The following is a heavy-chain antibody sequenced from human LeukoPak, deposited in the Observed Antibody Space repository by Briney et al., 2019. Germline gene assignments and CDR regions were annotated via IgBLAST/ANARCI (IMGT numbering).Heavy chain of an antibody. D-gene: IGHD2-2*01. V-gene: IGHV3-7*01. CDR2: IKQDGSEK. Sequence: PGGSLRLSCAASGFTFSSYWMSWARQAPGKGLEWVANIKQDGSEKYYVDSVKGRFTISRDNAKNSLYLQMNSLRAEDTAVYYCARRYIVVVPAARVAGEYYFDYWGQGTLVTVSS. CDR3: ARRYIVVVPAARVAGEYYFDY. CDR1: GFTFSSYW. J-gene: IGHJ4*02.